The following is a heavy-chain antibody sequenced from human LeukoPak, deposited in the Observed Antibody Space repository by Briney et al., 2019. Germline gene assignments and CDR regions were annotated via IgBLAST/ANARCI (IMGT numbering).Heavy chain of an antibody. CDR3: ARHTDSGSYLGYFDY. V-gene: IGHV4-39*01. D-gene: IGHD1-26*01. Sequence: SETLSLTCTVAGDSISSSSYYWGWIRQPPGTGLEWIGSIYYSGSTYYNPSLKTRVIISVDTSKTQFSLKLSSVTAADTAVYYCARHTDSGSYLGYFDYWGQGTLVTVSS. CDR1: GDSISSSSYY. J-gene: IGHJ4*02. CDR2: IYYSGST.